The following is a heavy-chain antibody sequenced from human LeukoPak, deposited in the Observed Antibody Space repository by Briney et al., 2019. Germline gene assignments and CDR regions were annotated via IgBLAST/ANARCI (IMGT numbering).Heavy chain of an antibody. CDR1: GYSFTSYW. V-gene: IGHV5-51*01. J-gene: IGHJ4*02. D-gene: IGHD3-22*01. CDR3: VRGDDSSGYYPGGYFDY. Sequence: GESLKISCKGSGYSFTSYWIGWVRQMPGKGLEGMGIIYPGDSDTRYSPSFQGQVTISADKSITTAYLQWSSLKASDTAMYYCVRGDDSSGYYPGGYFDYWGQGTLVTVS. CDR2: IYPGDSDT.